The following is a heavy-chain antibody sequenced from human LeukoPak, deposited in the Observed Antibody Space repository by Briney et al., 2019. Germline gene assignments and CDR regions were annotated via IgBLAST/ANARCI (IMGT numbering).Heavy chain of an antibody. Sequence: GGSLRLSCAASGFTFDDYAMHWVRQAPGKGLEWVSGISWNSGSIGYADSVKGRFTISRDNAKNSLYLQMNSLRAEDTALYYCAKSGKRTRWGQGTLVTVSS. CDR3: AKSGKRTR. J-gene: IGHJ4*02. CDR2: ISWNSGSI. CDR1: GFTFDDYA. D-gene: IGHD1-1*01. V-gene: IGHV3-9*01.